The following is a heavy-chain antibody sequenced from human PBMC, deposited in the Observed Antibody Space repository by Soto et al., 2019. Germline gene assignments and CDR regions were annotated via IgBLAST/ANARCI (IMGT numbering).Heavy chain of an antibody. CDR3: ARDRRSSIAARSYYFDY. Sequence: ASVKVSCKASGYTFTGYYMHWVRQAPGQGLEWMGWINPNSGGTNYAQKFQGRVTMTRDTSICTAYMELNRLRSDDTAVYYCARDRRSSIAARSYYFDYWGQGTLVTVSS. V-gene: IGHV1-2*02. J-gene: IGHJ4*02. CDR2: INPNSGGT. D-gene: IGHD6-6*01. CDR1: GYTFTGYY.